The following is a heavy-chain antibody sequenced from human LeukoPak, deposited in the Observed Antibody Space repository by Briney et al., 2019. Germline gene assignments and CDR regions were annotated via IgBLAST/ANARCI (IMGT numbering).Heavy chain of an antibody. CDR2: IGGSGSTI. CDR3: ARGYNTRWYSARMDV. Sequence: GGSLRLSCAASGFTFSSYEMNWVRQAPGKGLEWISYIGGSGSTIYYADPVKGRFTISRDNAKNTVDLQMKRLRAEDTAVYYCARGYNTRWYSARMDVWGKGTTVTVSS. V-gene: IGHV3-48*03. J-gene: IGHJ6*03. CDR1: GFTFSSYE. D-gene: IGHD6-13*01.